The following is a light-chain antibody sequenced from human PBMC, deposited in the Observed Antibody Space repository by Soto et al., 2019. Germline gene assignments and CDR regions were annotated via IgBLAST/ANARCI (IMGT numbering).Light chain of an antibody. V-gene: IGKV3-11*01. Sequence: EIVLTQSPATLCLSPGERATLSCRASQRINDYLAWYQQIPGQAPRLLIYDASNRAAGIPARFSGSGSGTDFTLTISSLEPEDSAVYYCQQRSNWPLTFGGATKVEIK. CDR3: QQRSNWPLT. J-gene: IGKJ4*01. CDR1: QRINDY. CDR2: DAS.